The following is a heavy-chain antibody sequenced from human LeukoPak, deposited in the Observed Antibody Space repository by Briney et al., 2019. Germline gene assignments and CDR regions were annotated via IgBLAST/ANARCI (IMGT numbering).Heavy chain of an antibody. V-gene: IGHV3-23*01. J-gene: IGHJ4*02. CDR2: ISTSGGTT. CDR3: AVLHRYYDGSGYWVQ. D-gene: IGHD3-22*01. CDR1: GFTFGSYA. Sequence: GGSLRLSCAASGFTFGSYAMSWVRLAPGKGLEWGSGISTSGGTTSYAESVKGRFTVSRDNPRNTLYMEMNSLRDEDTAVYYCAVLHRYYDGSGYWVQWGQGTLVTVSS.